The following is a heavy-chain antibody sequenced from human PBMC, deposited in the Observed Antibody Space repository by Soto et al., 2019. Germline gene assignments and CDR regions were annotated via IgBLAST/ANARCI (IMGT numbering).Heavy chain of an antibody. Sequence: GGSLRLSCAASGFTFSSYAMSWVRQAPGKGLEWVSAISGSGGSTYYADSVKGRFTISRDNSKNTLYLQMNSLRAEDTAVYYCAKLAGADYYYYYDMDVWGQGTTVTVSS. CDR2: ISGSGGST. CDR1: GFTFSSYA. CDR3: AKLAGADYYYYYDMDV. J-gene: IGHJ6*02. V-gene: IGHV3-23*01. D-gene: IGHD6-19*01.